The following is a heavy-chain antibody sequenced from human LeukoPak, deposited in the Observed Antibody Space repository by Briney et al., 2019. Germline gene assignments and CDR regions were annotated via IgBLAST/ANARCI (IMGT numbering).Heavy chain of an antibody. Sequence: KPSETPSLTCTVSGGSISSSSYYWGWIRQPPGKGLEWIGSIYHSGSTYYNPSLKSRVTISVDTSKNQFSLKLTSVTAADTAVYYCARTTEGGYTYGYFYYYYMDVWGKGTTVTISS. V-gene: IGHV4-39*07. CDR1: GGSISSSSYY. CDR2: IYHSGST. J-gene: IGHJ6*03. D-gene: IGHD5-18*01. CDR3: ARTTEGGYTYGYFYYYYMDV.